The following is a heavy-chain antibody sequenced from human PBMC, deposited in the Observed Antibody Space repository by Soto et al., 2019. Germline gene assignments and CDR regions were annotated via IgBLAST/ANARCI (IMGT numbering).Heavy chain of an antibody. CDR1: GGTFSSYA. D-gene: IGHD2-2*01. Sequence: GASVKVSCKASGGTFSSYAISWVRQAPGQGLEWMGGIIPIFGTANYAQKFQGRVTITADESTSTAYMELSSLRSEDTAVYYCARVEDIVVVPAATGIYYYYYGMDVWGQGTTVTVSS. CDR2: IIPIFGTA. J-gene: IGHJ6*02. V-gene: IGHV1-69*13. CDR3: ARVEDIVVVPAATGIYYYYYGMDV.